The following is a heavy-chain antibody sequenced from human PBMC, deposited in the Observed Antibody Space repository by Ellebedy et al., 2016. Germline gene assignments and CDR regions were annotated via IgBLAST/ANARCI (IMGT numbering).Heavy chain of an antibody. CDR2: INHSGST. J-gene: IGHJ5*02. D-gene: IGHD2-2*03. CDR1: GGSISSYY. CDR3: ARVDSRENGWFNP. V-gene: IGHV4-34*09. Sequence: SETLSLXXTVSGGSISSYYWSWIRQPPGKGLEWIGEINHSGSTYYNPSLKSRVTISVDTSKNQFSLKLSSVTAADTAVYYCARVDSRENGWFNPWGQGTLVTVSS.